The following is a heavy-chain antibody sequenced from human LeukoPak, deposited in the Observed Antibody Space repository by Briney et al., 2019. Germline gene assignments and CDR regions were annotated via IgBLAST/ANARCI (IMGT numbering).Heavy chain of an antibody. CDR3: ARRLKQDATKTFDY. CDR1: GFTFSSYW. Sequence: GGSLRLSCAASGFTFSSYWMSWVRQAPGKGLEWVANIKQDGGEKYYVGSVKGRFTVSRDNAKNSLDLQMNSLRAEDTAVCYCARRLKQDATKTFDYWGQGTLVTVSS. J-gene: IGHJ4*02. CDR2: IKQDGGEK. D-gene: IGHD5-12*01. V-gene: IGHV3-7*01.